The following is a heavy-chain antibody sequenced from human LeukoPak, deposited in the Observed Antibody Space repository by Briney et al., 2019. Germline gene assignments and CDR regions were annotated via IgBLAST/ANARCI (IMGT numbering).Heavy chain of an antibody. CDR1: GFTFSDYY. V-gene: IGHV3-11*01. J-gene: IGHJ4*02. CDR3: ASSGSRLYYFDY. D-gene: IGHD1-26*01. Sequence: GGSLRLSCAASGFTFSDYYMSWIRQAPGKGLEWVSYISSSGSTIYYADSVKGRFTISRDNAKNSLYLQMNSLRAGDTAVYYCASSGSRLYYFDYWGQGTLVTVSS. CDR2: ISSSGSTI.